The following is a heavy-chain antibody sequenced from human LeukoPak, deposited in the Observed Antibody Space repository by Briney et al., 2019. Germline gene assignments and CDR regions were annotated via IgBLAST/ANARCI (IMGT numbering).Heavy chain of an antibody. D-gene: IGHD3-22*01. CDR2: INPNSGGT. J-gene: IGHJ5*02. CDR1: GYTFTGYY. V-gene: IGHV1-2*02. CDR3: ARDLFLYYYDSSGYYIDP. Sequence: ASVKVSCKASGYTFTGYYMHWVRQAPGQGLEWMGWINPNSGGTNYAQKFQGRVTMIRDTSISTAYMELSRLRSDDTAVYYCARDLFLYYYDSSGYYIDPWGQGTLVTVSP.